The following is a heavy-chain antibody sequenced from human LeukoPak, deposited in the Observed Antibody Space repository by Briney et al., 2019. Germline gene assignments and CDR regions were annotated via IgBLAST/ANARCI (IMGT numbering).Heavy chain of an antibody. V-gene: IGHV3-23*01. D-gene: IGHD3-3*01. CDR2: ISGSGGST. CDR1: GFTFSSYA. J-gene: IGHJ1*01. CDR3: AKQPYYDFWSGYYHRAEYFQH. Sequence: PGGSLRLSCAASGFTFSSYAMSWVRQAPGKGLEWVSAISGSGGSTYYADSVKGRFTISRDNSKNTLYLQMNSLRAEDTAVYYFAKQPYYDFWSGYYHRAEYFQHWGQGTLVTVSS.